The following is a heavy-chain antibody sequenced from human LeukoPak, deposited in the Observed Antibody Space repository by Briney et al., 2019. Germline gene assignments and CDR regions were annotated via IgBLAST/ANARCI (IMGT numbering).Heavy chain of an antibody. CDR3: ARKGGGSGSYIFDY. CDR1: GYTFTSYA. V-gene: IGHV1-69*05. J-gene: IGHJ4*02. Sequence: SVKXSCKASGYTFTSYAISWVRQAPGQGLEWMGGIIPIFGTANYAQKFQGRVTITTDESTSTAYMELSSLRSEDTAVYYCARKGGGSGSYIFDYWGQGTLVTVSS. CDR2: IIPIFGTA. D-gene: IGHD3-10*01.